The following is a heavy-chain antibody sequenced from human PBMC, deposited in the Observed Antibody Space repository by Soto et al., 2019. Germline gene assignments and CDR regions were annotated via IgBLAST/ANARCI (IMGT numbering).Heavy chain of an antibody. CDR3: ARDPLGTLFGYFKS. Sequence: QGQLQESGPGLVKPSQTLSLTCTVSAGSITSGGYYWSWIRQHPGKGLEWIGNIYYSGSTYYNPSLKSRVTISVDTSKNQFSLKLSSVTAADTAVYYCARDPLGTLFGYFKSWGQGTLVNVSS. D-gene: IGHD3-16*01. CDR1: AGSITSGGYY. CDR2: IYYSGST. J-gene: IGHJ4*02. V-gene: IGHV4-31*03.